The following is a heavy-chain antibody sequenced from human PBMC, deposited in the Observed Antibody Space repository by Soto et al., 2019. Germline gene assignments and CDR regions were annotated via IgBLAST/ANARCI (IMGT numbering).Heavy chain of an antibody. CDR3: AREGGESSDGLYYFDS. D-gene: IGHD3-16*01. J-gene: IGHJ4*02. V-gene: IGHV4-30-4*01. CDR2: IYYSGNT. Sequence: LSLTCTVSGGSTSGDNYWSWIRQPPGKGLEWIGHIYYSGNTDYNPSLKSRLAISIDTSKNQFSLKLGSVTAADTAVYFCAREGGESSDGLYYFDSWGQGSLVTVSS. CDR1: GGSTSGDNY.